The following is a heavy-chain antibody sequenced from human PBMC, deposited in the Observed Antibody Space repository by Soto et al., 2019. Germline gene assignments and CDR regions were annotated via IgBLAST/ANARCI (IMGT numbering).Heavy chain of an antibody. Sequence: PGGSLRLSCAASGFTFSSYPMTWARQSPGKGLEWVSHISSSGGSTYYADSVKGRFTISRDNSKNTLYLQMNSLRAEDTAVYYCAPPSSGSFWGQGTMVTVSS. J-gene: IGHJ3*01. CDR2: ISSSGGST. CDR3: APPSSGSF. CDR1: GFTFSSYP. V-gene: IGHV3-23*01. D-gene: IGHD3-22*01.